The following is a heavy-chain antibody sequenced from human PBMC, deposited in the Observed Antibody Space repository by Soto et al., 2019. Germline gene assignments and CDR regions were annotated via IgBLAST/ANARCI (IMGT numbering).Heavy chain of an antibody. CDR1: GFTFSSYA. CDR3: GKLVGRGLDY. D-gene: IGHD2-15*01. CDR2: ISGSGGST. Sequence: EVQLLESGGGLVQPGGSLRLSCAASGFTFSSYAMSWVRQAPGKGLEWVSAISGSGGSTYYADSVKGRFTISIDNSKNTLYLQMNSLRAEDTALYYGGKLVGRGLDYWGQVTLVTVCS. V-gene: IGHV3-23*01. J-gene: IGHJ4*02.